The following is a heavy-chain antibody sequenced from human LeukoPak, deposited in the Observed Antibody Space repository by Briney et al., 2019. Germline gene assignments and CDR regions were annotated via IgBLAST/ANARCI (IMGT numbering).Heavy chain of an antibody. CDR1: GFTFSSHG. D-gene: IGHD1-26*01. CDR2: ISHDGKNK. CDR3: AKDGRLQTVYPYFDH. Sequence: GGSLRLSCAAYGFTFSSHGMHWVRQAPGKGLEWVAVISHDGKNKDYVDSVKGRFTISRDNSKNTLHLEMDSLRPEDTAVYYCAKDGRLQTVYPYFDHWGQGMVVTVSS. J-gene: IGHJ4*02. V-gene: IGHV3-30*18.